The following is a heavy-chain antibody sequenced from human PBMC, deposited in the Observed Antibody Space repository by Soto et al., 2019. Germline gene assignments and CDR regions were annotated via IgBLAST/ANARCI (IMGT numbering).Heavy chain of an antibody. Sequence: SVKVSCKASGGTFSSYAISWVRQAPGQVLEWMGGIIPIFGTANYAQKFQGRVTITADESTSTAYMELSSLRSEDTAVYYCARERSYGPYYYYYGMDVWGQGTTVTSP. J-gene: IGHJ6*02. D-gene: IGHD3-10*01. CDR3: ARERSYGPYYYYYGMDV. V-gene: IGHV1-69*01. CDR1: GGTFSSYA. CDR2: IIPIFGTA.